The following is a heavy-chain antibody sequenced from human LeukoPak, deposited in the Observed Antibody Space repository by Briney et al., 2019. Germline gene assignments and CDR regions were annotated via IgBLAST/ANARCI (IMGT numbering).Heavy chain of an antibody. CDR3: AKASGIAAGGWFDP. Sequence: GRSLRLSCAASGFTFSSYGMHWVRQARGKGLEWVTVISYDGSNKYYADSVKGRFTISRDNSKNTLYLQMSSLRAEDTAVYYCAKASGIAAGGWFDPWGQGTLVTVSS. J-gene: IGHJ5*02. CDR1: GFTFSSYG. V-gene: IGHV3-30*18. D-gene: IGHD6-25*01. CDR2: ISYDGSNK.